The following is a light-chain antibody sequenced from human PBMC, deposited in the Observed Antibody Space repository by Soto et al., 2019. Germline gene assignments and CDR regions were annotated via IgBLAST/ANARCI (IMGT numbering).Light chain of an antibody. CDR2: GAS. CDR3: QQYGSSPRFT. V-gene: IGKV3-20*01. CDR1: QSVSSSY. J-gene: IGKJ3*01. Sequence: EIVLTQSPGTLSLSPGERATLSCRASQSVSSSYLAWYQQKPGQAPRLLIYGASSRATGIPDRFSGSGSGTEFTLIISRREPEDFAVYYCQQYGSSPRFTFGPGTKVDIK.